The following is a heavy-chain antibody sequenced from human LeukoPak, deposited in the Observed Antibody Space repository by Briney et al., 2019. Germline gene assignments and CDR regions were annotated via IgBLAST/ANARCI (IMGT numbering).Heavy chain of an antibody. CDR3: ARRAARPERYFDY. V-gene: IGHV4-39*01. J-gene: IGHJ4*02. Sequence: PSETLSLTCTVSGGSISSSSYYWGWIRQPPGKGLEWIGSIHYSGSTYYNPSLKSRVTISVDTSKNQFSLKLSSVTAADTAVYYCARRAARPERYFDYWGQGTLVTVSS. CDR1: GGSISSSSYY. D-gene: IGHD6-6*01. CDR2: IHYSGST.